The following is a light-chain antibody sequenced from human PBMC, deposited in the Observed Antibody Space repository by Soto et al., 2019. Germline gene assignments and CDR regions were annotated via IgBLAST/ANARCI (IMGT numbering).Light chain of an antibody. CDR3: SFYKGRSSWV. CDR1: SGDVGGYDF. V-gene: IGLV2-11*01. J-gene: IGLJ3*02. CDR2: DVD. Sequence: QSALTQPRSVSGSPGQSVTISCTGTSGDVGGYDFVSWYQQHPGKVPKLMIYDVDQRPSGVPDRFSGSKSGSTASLTISGLQTEDEADYYCSFYKGRSSWVFGGGTKLTVL.